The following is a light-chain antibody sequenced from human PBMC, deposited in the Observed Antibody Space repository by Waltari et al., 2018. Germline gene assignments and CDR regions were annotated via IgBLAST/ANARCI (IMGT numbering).Light chain of an antibody. CDR2: GAS. Sequence: EIVLTQSPGTLSLSPGERATLPCRASQSVSANYLAWYQQKPGQAPRLLIYGASKRATGIPDRFSGSGSGADFTLTISRVEPEDFAVYYCQQYGSPVRTFGQGTKVEIK. CDR3: QQYGSPVRT. V-gene: IGKV3-20*01. CDR1: QSVSANY. J-gene: IGKJ1*01.